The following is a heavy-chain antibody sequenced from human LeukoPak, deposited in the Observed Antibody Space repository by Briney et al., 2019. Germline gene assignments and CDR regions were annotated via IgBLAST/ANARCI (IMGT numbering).Heavy chain of an antibody. Sequence: SETLSLTCAVSGGSISSGGYSWSWIRQPAGKGLEWIGRIYTSGSTNYNPSLKGRVTISVDTSKNQFSLKLSSVTAADTAVYYCARGGYCSSTSCYGGGTDFDYWGQGTLVTVSS. CDR2: IYTSGST. J-gene: IGHJ4*02. CDR3: ARGGYCSSTSCYGGGTDFDY. V-gene: IGHV4-61*02. CDR1: GGSISSGGYS. D-gene: IGHD2-2*01.